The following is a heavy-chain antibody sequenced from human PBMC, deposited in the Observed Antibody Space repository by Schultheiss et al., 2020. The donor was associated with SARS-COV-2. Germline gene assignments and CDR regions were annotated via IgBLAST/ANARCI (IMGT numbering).Heavy chain of an antibody. CDR1: GGSISSGGYS. Sequence: TLSLTCAVSGGSISSGGYSWSWIRQPPGKGLEWIGEINHSGSTNYNPSLKSRVTISLDTSKNQFSLNLSPVTAADTADYYCARGGGSCFSSSCYFDYWGQGVLVTVSS. D-gene: IGHD2-15*01. CDR2: INHSGST. V-gene: IGHV4-30-2*01. CDR3: ARGGGSCFSSSCYFDY. J-gene: IGHJ4*02.